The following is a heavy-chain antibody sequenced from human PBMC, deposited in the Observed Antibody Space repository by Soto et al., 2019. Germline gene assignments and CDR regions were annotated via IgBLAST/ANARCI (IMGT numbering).Heavy chain of an antibody. D-gene: IGHD2-15*01. Sequence: PSETLSLTCAVYGGSFSCYYWSWIRQPPGKGLEWIGETNHSGSTNYNPSLKSRVTISVDTSKNQFSLKLSSVTAADTAVYYCAREGYCSGGSCYSRTLDYWGQGTLVTVSS. CDR3: AREGYCSGGSCYSRTLDY. J-gene: IGHJ4*02. V-gene: IGHV4-34*01. CDR1: GGSFSCYY. CDR2: TNHSGST.